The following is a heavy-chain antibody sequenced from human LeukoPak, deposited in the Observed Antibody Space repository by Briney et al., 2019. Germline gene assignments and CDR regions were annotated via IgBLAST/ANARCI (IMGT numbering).Heavy chain of an antibody. CDR3: ARGVGSGEDSLRFDP. D-gene: IGHD6-19*01. J-gene: IGHJ5*02. CDR1: GGTFSSYA. V-gene: IGHV1-69*05. Sequence: SVKVSCKASGGTFSSYAISWVRQAPGQGLEWMGGIIPIFGTANYAQKFQGRVTITTDESTSTAYMELSSLRSEDTAVYYCARGVGSGEDSLRFDPWGQGTLVTVSS. CDR2: IIPIFGTA.